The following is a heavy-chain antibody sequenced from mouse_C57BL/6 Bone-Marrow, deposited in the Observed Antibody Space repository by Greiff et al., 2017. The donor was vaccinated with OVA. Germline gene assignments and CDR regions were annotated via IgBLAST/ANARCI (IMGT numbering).Heavy chain of an antibody. Sequence: VQLQQSGPELVKPGASVKISCKASGYSFTGYYMNWVKQSPEKSLEWIGEINPSTGGTTYNQKFKAKATLTVDKSSSTAYMQLKSLTSEDSAVYYCARQAMAYYGSSPYYYAMDYWGQGTSVTVSS. CDR3: ARQAMAYYGSSPYYYAMDY. V-gene: IGHV1-42*01. CDR2: INPSTGGT. CDR1: GYSFTGYY. D-gene: IGHD1-1*01. J-gene: IGHJ4*01.